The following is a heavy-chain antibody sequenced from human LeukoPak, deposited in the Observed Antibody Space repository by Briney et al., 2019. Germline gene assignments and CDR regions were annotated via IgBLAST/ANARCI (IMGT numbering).Heavy chain of an antibody. V-gene: IGHV1-2*02. CDR1: GYTFTGYY. J-gene: IGHJ3*02. Sequence: ASVKVSCKASGYTFTGYYMHWVRQAPGQGLEWMGWINPNSGGTNYAQKFQGRVTMTRDTSISTAYMELSRLRSDDTAVYYCASKWVTYYYNSSAYHYPTDVFDIWGQGTMVTASS. CDR2: INPNSGGT. CDR3: ASKWVTYYYNSSAYHYPTDVFDI. D-gene: IGHD3-22*01.